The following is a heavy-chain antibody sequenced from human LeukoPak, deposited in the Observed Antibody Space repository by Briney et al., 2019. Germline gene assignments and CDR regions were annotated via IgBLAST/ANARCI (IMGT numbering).Heavy chain of an antibody. D-gene: IGHD3-22*01. CDR1: GGSISSGGYY. CDR3: ARSHSGYPDY. J-gene: IGHJ4*02. CDR2: IYYSGST. V-gene: IGHV4-31*03. Sequence: PSETLSLTCTVSGGSISSGGYYWSWIRQHPGKGLEWIGYIYYSGSTYYNPSLKSRVTISVDTSKNQFSLKLSSVTAEDTALYYCARSHSGYPDYWGQGTLVTVSS.